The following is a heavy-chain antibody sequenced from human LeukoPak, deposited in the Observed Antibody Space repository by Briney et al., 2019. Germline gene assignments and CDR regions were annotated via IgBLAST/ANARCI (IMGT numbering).Heavy chain of an antibody. J-gene: IGHJ3*02. CDR2: IYYSGST. V-gene: IGHV4-59*01. CDR1: GGSISSYY. D-gene: IGHD6-13*01. Sequence: PSETLSLTCTVSGGSISSYYWSWIRQPPGKGLEWIGYIYYSGSTNYNPSLKSRVTISVDTSKNQFSLKLSSVTAADTAVYYCARGEQQLVLAFDIWGQGTMVTVSS. CDR3: ARGEQQLVLAFDI.